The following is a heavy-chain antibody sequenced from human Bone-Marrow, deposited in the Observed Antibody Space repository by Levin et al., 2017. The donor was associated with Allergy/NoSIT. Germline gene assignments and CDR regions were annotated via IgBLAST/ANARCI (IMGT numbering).Heavy chain of an antibody. CDR2: IVGSGSST. CDR3: AKDKYDTIGDAFDI. D-gene: IGHD3-9*01. V-gene: IGHV3-23*01. CDR1: GFTFSNYV. Sequence: GGSLRLSCAASGFTFSNYVMTWVRQAPVKGLEWVSTIVGSGSSTYYADSVKGRFTISRDNSKNILYLQMNSLRGDDTAVYYCAKDKYDTIGDAFDIWGQGTMVTVSS. J-gene: IGHJ3*02.